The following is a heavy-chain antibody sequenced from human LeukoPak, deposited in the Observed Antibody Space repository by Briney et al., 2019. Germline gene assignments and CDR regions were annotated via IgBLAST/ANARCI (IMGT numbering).Heavy chain of an antibody. V-gene: IGHV1-46*01. CDR1: GYTFTSYY. J-gene: IGHJ6*02. CDR3: ARDSGYDLRVLDYYGMDV. D-gene: IGHD5-12*01. Sequence: ASVKVSCKASGYTFTSYYMHWVRQAPGQGLEWMGIVNPSGGSTSYAQKFQGRVTMTRDTSTSTVYMELSSLRSEDTAVYYCARDSGYDLRVLDYYGMDVWGQGTTVTVSS. CDR2: VNPSGGST.